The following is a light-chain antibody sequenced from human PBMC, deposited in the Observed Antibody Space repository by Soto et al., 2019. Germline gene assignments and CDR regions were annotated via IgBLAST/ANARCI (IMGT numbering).Light chain of an antibody. Sequence: QSVLTQPASVSGSPGQSITISCTGASGDVGTYNLVPWYQQHPGKAPKLMIYEVSKRPSGVSNRFSGSKSGNTASLTISGLQAEDEADYYCCSYAGSNTLYVFGTGTKVTVL. CDR1: SGDVGTYNL. J-gene: IGLJ1*01. V-gene: IGLV2-23*02. CDR3: CSYAGSNTLYV. CDR2: EVS.